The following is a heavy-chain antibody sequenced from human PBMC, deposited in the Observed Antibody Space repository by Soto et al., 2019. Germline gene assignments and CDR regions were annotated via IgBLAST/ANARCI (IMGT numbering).Heavy chain of an antibody. D-gene: IGHD3-16*01. CDR2: ISSSTRNI. CDR1: GFTFSDYC. Sequence: EVQLVESGGGLVQPGGSLRLSCAASGFTFSDYCMNWVRQAPGKGLEWVSYISSSTRNIYYADSVKGRFTISRDNAKNSLYLQMNSLRDEDTAVYYCARCNYAFGDAFDIWGQGTMGTVSS. J-gene: IGHJ3*02. V-gene: IGHV3-48*02. CDR3: ARCNYAFGDAFDI.